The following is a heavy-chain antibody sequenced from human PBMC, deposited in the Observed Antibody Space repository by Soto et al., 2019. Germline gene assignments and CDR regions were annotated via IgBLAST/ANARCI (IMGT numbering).Heavy chain of an antibody. CDR2: TYYRSKWYN. D-gene: IGHD1-1*01. Sequence: SQTLSLTCAISGDSVSSDSVAWNWIRQSPSRGLESLGRTYYRSKWYNDYAVSVKSRITINSDTSKNQFSLHLNSVTPEDTAVYYCARDKKYNNWSKWFDPCGQGTMVTVYS. V-gene: IGHV6-1*01. J-gene: IGHJ5*02. CDR1: GDSVSSDSVA. CDR3: ARDKKYNNWSKWFDP.